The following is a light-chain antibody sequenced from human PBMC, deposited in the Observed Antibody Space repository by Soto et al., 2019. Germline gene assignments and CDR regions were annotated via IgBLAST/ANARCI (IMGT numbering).Light chain of an antibody. CDR3: QQRYGWPS. V-gene: IGKV3-11*01. CDR2: DTF. CDR1: QTVNGY. J-gene: IGKJ2*01. Sequence: EIVLTQSPATLSLSPGERATLSCRASQTVNGYLAWYQHKLGQAPRRLIYDTFNSASDVPARFSGSGSGTDFTLTISSLAPEDSAVYYCQQRYGWPSFGQGTKLEIK.